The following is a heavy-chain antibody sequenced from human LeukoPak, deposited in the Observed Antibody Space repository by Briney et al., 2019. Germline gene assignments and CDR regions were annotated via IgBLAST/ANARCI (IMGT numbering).Heavy chain of an antibody. D-gene: IGHD4-23*01. J-gene: IGHJ4*02. Sequence: PGGFLRLSCAASGFSFSSYSMNWVRQAPGKGLEWVSYISGSSSRIYYADSVKGRFTISRDNAKTSLYLQMNSLRAEDTAVYYCARAPPDYGGYTNDYWGQGTLVTVSS. CDR3: ARAPPDYGGYTNDY. CDR1: GFSFSSYS. CDR2: ISGSSSRI. V-gene: IGHV3-48*01.